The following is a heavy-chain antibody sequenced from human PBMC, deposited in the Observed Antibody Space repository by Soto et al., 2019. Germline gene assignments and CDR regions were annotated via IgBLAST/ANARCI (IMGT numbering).Heavy chain of an antibody. D-gene: IGHD3-10*01. CDR2: ISSSSSYT. Sequence: QVQLVESGGGLVKPGGSLRLSCAASGFTFSDYYMSWIRQAPGKGLEWVSYISSSSSYTNYADSVKGRFTISRDNAKNSLYLQMNRLRAEDTAVYYCARSTWFGEEEVYYYYGMDVWGQGTTVTVSS. CDR1: GFTFSDYY. J-gene: IGHJ6*02. CDR3: ARSTWFGEEEVYYYYGMDV. V-gene: IGHV3-11*06.